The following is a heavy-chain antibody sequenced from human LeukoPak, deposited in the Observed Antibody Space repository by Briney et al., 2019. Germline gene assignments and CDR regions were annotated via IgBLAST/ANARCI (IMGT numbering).Heavy chain of an antibody. J-gene: IGHJ3*02. CDR1: GFTFSNYW. D-gene: IGHD4-23*01. Sequence: GGSLRLSCAASGFTFSNYWMDWVRQVPGKGPVWVSRVGTDGSSTAYADYVKGRFTISRDNAKNTLYLQMNSLRVEDTAVYYCTRDKYGGNSNAFDIWGQGTLATGSS. CDR3: TRDKYGGNSNAFDI. CDR2: VGTDGSST. V-gene: IGHV3-74*01.